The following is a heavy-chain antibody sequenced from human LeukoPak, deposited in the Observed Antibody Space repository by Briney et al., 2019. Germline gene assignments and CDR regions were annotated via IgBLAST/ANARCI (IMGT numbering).Heavy chain of an antibody. CDR2: ISGSGDST. Sequence: GGSLRLSCAASGFTFGSYAMSWVRQAPGKGLEWVSAISGSGDSTPYADSVEGRFTISRDNSKNTLFLQMNSLRAEDTAVYYCAKHFDNSAGKDFFDYWGQGTLVTVSS. CDR3: AKHFDNSAGKDFFDY. D-gene: IGHD6-19*01. CDR1: GFTFGSYA. V-gene: IGHV3-23*01. J-gene: IGHJ4*02.